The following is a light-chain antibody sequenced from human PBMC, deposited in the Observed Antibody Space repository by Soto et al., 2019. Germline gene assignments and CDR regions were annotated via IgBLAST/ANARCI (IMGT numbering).Light chain of an antibody. CDR3: QQDLRPPLT. V-gene: IGKV1-39*01. CDR2: AAS. Sequence: DIQMTQSPSTVSASVGDRVTITCRASQNINTWLAWYQQKPGKAPKLLIYAASTLQSGVPSRISGSGSGTDFTLTISSLQPEDFATYYCQQDLRPPLTFGPGTKVDIK. J-gene: IGKJ3*01. CDR1: QNINTW.